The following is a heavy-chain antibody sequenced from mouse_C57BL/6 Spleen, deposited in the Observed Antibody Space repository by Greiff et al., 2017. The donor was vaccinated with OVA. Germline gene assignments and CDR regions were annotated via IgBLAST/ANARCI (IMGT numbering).Heavy chain of an antibody. CDR2: INPSTGGT. Sequence: EVKLMESGPELVKPGASVKISCKASGYSLTGYYMNWVKQSPEKSLEWIGEINPSTGGTTYNQKFKAKATLTVDKSSSTAYMQLKSLTSEDSAVYYCARGWEKLGYFDYWGQGTTLTVSS. CDR3: ARGWEKLGYFDY. CDR1: GYSLTGYY. V-gene: IGHV1-42*01. J-gene: IGHJ2*01. D-gene: IGHD4-1*01.